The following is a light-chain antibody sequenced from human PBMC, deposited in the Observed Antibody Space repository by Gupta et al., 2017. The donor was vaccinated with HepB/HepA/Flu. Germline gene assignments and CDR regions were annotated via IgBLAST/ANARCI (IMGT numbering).Light chain of an antibody. CDR1: SSNIVTNT. J-gene: IGLJ2*01. Sequence: QSVLTQPPSASGTPGQRVTISRSGSSSNIVTNTVNWYQQLPGTAPKLLIYSNKKRPSGVPDRFSGSESGTSASLAISGLLSEDEADYYCATWDASLNGVVFGGGTKLTVL. V-gene: IGLV1-44*01. CDR2: SNK. CDR3: ATWDASLNGVV.